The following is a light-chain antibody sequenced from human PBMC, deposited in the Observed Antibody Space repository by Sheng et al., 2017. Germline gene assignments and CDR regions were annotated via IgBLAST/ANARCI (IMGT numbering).Light chain of an antibody. Sequence: EIVMTQSPATLSVFPGERATLSCRASQSFSSNLAWYQQKPGQAPRPLIYGASTRATGIPARFSGSGSGTEFTLTISSLQSEDFAVYYCQQYNNWPLTFGGGTTVEIK. V-gene: IGKV3-15*01. CDR1: QSFSSN. CDR3: QQYNNWPLT. J-gene: IGKJ4*01. CDR2: GAS.